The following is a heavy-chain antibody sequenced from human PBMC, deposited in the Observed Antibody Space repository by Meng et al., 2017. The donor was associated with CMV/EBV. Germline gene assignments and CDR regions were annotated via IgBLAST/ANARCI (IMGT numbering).Heavy chain of an antibody. CDR2: INPSGGST. CDR3: ARDNRDCGGDCYSPSDAFDI. V-gene: IGHV1-46*01. Sequence: TSYYMHWVRQAPGQGPEWMRIINPSGGSTSYAQKFQGRVTMTRDTSTSTVYMELSSLRSEDTAVYYCARDNRDCGGDCYSPSDAFDIWGQGTMVTVSS. J-gene: IGHJ3*02. D-gene: IGHD2-21*01. CDR1: TSYY.